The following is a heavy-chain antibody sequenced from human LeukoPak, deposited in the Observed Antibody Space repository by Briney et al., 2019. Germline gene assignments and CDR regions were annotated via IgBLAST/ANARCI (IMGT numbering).Heavy chain of an antibody. V-gene: IGHV4-31*03. J-gene: IGHJ5*02. Sequence: PSQTLSLTCTVSGGSISSGGYYWSWIRQHPGKGLEWIGYIYYSGSTYYNPSLKSRVTISVDTSKNQFSLKLSSVTAADTAVYYCARQITMVRGVANWFDPWGQGTLVTVSS. CDR3: ARQITMVRGVANWFDP. CDR2: IYYSGST. D-gene: IGHD3-10*01. CDR1: GGSISSGGYY.